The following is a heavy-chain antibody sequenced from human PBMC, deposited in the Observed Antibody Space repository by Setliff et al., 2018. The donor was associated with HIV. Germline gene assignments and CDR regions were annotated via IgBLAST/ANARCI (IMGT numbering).Heavy chain of an antibody. CDR1: GGSFSDYY. Sequence: PSETLSLTCALYGGSFSDYYWSWIRQPPGMGLEWIGEVNRGRRTNYNSSLKSRVTISIDTSRNQFSLTVSSVTAADTAVYYCVRWYYCVSGACYRADFWGQETPVTVSS. V-gene: IGHV4-34*01. D-gene: IGHD2-21*02. CDR2: VNRGRRT. CDR3: VRWYYCVSGACYRADF. J-gene: IGHJ4*02.